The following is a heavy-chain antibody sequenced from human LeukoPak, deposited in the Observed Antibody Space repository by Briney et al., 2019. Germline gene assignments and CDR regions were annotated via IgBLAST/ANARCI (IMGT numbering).Heavy chain of an antibody. V-gene: IGHV3-20*04. CDR2: IDWNGGSV. D-gene: IGHD3-10*01. J-gene: IGHJ4*02. Sequence: GGSLRLSCAASGVRFNDYGMSWVRQAPGRGLEWVSGIDWNGGSVGYADSVKGRFTISRDNAKNSLYLQMNSLRAEDTALYYCASNYGSGSYYNGIDYWGQGTLVTVSS. CDR3: ASNYGSGSYYNGIDY. CDR1: GVRFNDYG.